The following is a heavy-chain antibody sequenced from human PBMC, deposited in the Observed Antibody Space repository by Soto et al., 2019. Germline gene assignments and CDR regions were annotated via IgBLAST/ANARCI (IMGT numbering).Heavy chain of an antibody. J-gene: IGHJ4*03. CDR2: IYTGGST. V-gene: IGHV4-4*07. Sequence: SETQSLTCTVSGGSVSSYYWNWIRQPAGKGMEWIGRIYTGGSTNYNPSLKSRVTLSVDTSKNQFSLRLTSVTAADTAVYYCARASVGPPGGGSWTMPFDFWGHGTLVTVSS. D-gene: IGHD2-15*01. CDR3: ARASVGPPGGGSWTMPFDF. CDR1: GGSVSSYY.